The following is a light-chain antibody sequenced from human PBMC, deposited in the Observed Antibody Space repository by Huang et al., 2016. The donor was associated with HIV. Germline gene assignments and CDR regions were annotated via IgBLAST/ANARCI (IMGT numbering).Light chain of an antibody. J-gene: IGKJ3*01. CDR2: EAS. CDR1: QSVSTR. V-gene: IGKV1-5*03. CDR3: QQYNTFT. Sequence: DIQMTQSPSTLSAAIGDRVTITCRASQSVSTRLAWYQQKPGKAPRLLIQEASSLESGVPSRFSVSGSGTEFTLTISSLQPDDSATYSCQQYNTFTFGPGTKVDI.